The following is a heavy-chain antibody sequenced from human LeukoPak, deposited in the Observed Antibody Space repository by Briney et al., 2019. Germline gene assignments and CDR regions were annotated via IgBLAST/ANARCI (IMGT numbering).Heavy chain of an antibody. V-gene: IGHV5-51*01. CDR3: ARGKDGYNPLEVGGYYGMDV. J-gene: IGHJ6*02. D-gene: IGHD5-24*01. CDR2: IYPGDSDT. CDR1: GYSFTSYW. Sequence: GESLKISCKGSGYSFTSYWIGWVRQMPGKGLEWMGIIYPGDSDTRYSPSFQGQVTISADKSISTAYLQWSSLKASDTAMYYCARGKDGYNPLEVGGYYGMDVWGQGTTVTVSS.